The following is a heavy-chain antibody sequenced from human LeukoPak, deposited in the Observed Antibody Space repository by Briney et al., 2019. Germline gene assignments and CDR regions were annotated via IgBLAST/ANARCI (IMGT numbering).Heavy chain of an antibody. V-gene: IGHV1-24*01. CDR1: GYTLTELS. J-gene: IGHJ4*02. D-gene: IGHD6-19*01. Sequence: RASVKVSSKVSGYTLTELSMHWVRQAPGKGLEWMGGFDPEDGETIYAQKFQGRVTMTEDTSTDTAYMELSSLRSEDTAVYYCATGDRIAVAGTDFDYWGQGTLVTVSS. CDR3: ATGDRIAVAGTDFDY. CDR2: FDPEDGET.